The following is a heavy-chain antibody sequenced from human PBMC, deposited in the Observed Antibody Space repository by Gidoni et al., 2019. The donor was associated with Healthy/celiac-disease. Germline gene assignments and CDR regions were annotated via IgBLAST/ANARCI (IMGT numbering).Heavy chain of an antibody. V-gene: IGHV3-48*02. CDR2: ISSSSSTI. Sequence: EVQLVESGGGLVQPGGSLGLSGAASGFTFSSHSLNWVRQGPGKGLEWVSYISSSSSTIYYADSVKGRFTISRDNAKNSLYLQMNSLRDEDTAVYYCARDSLVQVGWIVVVKYLDYWGQGTLVTVSS. CDR1: GFTFSSHS. J-gene: IGHJ4*02. D-gene: IGHD3-22*01. CDR3: ARDSLVQVGWIVVVKYLDY.